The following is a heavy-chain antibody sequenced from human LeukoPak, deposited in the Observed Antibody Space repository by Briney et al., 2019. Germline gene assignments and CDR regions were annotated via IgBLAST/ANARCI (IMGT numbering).Heavy chain of an antibody. J-gene: IGHJ4*02. V-gene: IGHV4-39*01. CDR3: ARLETVAMAPGRRGAFDY. D-gene: IGHD5-18*01. CDR2: IYYSGST. CDR1: GGSISSSSYY. Sequence: PSETLSLTCTVSGGSISSSSYYWGWIRQPPGKGLEWIGSIYYSGSTYYNPSLKSRVTISVDTSKNQFSLKLSSVTAADTAVYYCARLETVAMAPGRRGAFDYWGQGTLVTVSS.